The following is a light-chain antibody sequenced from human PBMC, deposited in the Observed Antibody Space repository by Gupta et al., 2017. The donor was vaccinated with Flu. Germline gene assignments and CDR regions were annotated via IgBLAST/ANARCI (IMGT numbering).Light chain of an antibody. J-gene: IGLJ1*01. Sequence: VATFCSGGSDNNVGGDDVYWYQQLPGAAPKLIIYANNKRPSGVPDRFSGSKSGTSASLAITGLQAEDEADYYCQTYDSSLSGYVFGIGTKVTVL. CDR2: ANN. CDR3: QTYDSSLSGYV. CDR1: SDNNVGGDD. V-gene: IGLV1-40*01.